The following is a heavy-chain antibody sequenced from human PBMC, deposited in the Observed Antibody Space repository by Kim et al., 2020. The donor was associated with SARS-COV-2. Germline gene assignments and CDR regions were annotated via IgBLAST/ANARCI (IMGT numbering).Heavy chain of an antibody. D-gene: IGHD3-3*01. Sequence: AQKFQGRVTITADESTSTAYMELSSLRSEDTAVYYCARVTFWSGDNWFDPWGQGTLVTVSS. V-gene: IGHV1-69*01. CDR3: ARVTFWSGDNWFDP. J-gene: IGHJ5*02.